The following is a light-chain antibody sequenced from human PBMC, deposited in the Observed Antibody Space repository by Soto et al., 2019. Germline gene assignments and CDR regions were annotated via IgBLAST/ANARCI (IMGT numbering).Light chain of an antibody. CDR1: SSDIGTFNY. J-gene: IGLJ1*01. CDR3: SSHTPYNPRG. V-gene: IGLV2-14*01. CDR2: EVS. Sequence: QSALTQPASVSGSPGQSIAISCTGTSSDIGTFNYVSWYQHHPGKAPKLMIHEVSNRPAGVSDRFSGSKSGNTASLTISGLQADDEADYYCSSHTPYNPRGFGTGTKLTVL.